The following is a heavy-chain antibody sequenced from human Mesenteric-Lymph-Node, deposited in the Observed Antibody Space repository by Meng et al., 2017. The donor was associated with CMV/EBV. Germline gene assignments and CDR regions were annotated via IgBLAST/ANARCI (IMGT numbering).Heavy chain of an antibody. D-gene: IGHD3-3*01. CDR1: GFTFSSHS. V-gene: IGHV3-21*06. Sequence: GGSLRLSCATSGFTFSSHSMSWVRQAPGKGLEWVASISSSSGYSFYADSVKRRFTISRDTAKNSVYLGMSSLRAEDTAVYYCASDRRGDFWSGYYMGTYHDYGMDVWGQGTPVTVSS. CDR3: ASDRRGDFWSGYYMGTYHDYGMDV. J-gene: IGHJ6*02. CDR2: ISSSSGYS.